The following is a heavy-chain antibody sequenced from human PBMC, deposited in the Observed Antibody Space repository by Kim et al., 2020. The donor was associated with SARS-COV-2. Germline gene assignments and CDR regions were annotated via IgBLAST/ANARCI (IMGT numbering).Heavy chain of an antibody. CDR2: IYSGGDIT. CDR1: GFTFSGSV. CDR3: AKYSSWLDY. V-gene: IGHV3-23*03. Sequence: GGSLRLSCAASGFTFSGSVMTWVRQAPGKGLEWVSLIYSGGDITYYADSVKGRFTISRDNSKNTLYLQMNSLRADDTAVYYCAKYSSWLDYWGQGTLVTVST. D-gene: IGHD5-12*01. J-gene: IGHJ4*02.